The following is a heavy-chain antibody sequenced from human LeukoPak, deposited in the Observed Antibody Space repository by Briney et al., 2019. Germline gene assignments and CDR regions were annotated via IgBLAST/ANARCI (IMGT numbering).Heavy chain of an antibody. CDR3: ARDTGREGGDY. CDR1: GYTFTGYY. V-gene: IGHV1-2*02. J-gene: IGHJ4*02. Sequence: ASVKVSCKASGYTFTGYYMHWVRQAPGQGLEWMGWINPSSGGTNYAQKFQGRVTMTRDTSISTAYMELSRLRSDDTAVYYCARDTGREGGDYWGQGTLVTVSS. D-gene: IGHD1-14*01. CDR2: INPSSGGT.